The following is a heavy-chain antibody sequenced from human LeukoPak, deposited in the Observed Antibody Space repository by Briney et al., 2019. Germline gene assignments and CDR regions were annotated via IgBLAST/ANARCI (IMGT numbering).Heavy chain of an antibody. V-gene: IGHV3-53*01. Sequence: GGSLRLSCAASGVSVSNDYISWVRQAPGKGLEWVSVIYSGGNTYYADSVKGRFTISRDNSKNTMYLQMNTVRAEDTAVYYCARGWGMFDYWGQGTLVTVSS. D-gene: IGHD7-27*01. CDR3: ARGWGMFDY. J-gene: IGHJ4*02. CDR2: IYSGGNT. CDR1: GVSVSNDY.